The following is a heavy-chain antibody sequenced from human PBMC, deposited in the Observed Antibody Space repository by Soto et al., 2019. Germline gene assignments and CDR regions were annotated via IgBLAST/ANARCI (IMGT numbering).Heavy chain of an antibody. J-gene: IGHJ5*02. CDR1: GFNFSTHG. D-gene: IGHD3-10*01. V-gene: IGHV3-30*18. Sequence: QVQLVESGGGEAQPGRSLRLSCAASGFNFSTHGMHWVRQAPGKGLEWVAVMSYDGGRKYYADSVMGRFTISRDISKNTLYLQMNRLRTEDTDVYYCVNDMKHSQGRGWFDHWGQGTLVIVSS. CDR2: MSYDGGRK. CDR3: VNDMKHSQGRGWFDH.